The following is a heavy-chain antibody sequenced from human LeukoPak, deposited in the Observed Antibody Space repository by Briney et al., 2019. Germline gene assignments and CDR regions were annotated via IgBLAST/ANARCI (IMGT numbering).Heavy chain of an antibody. Sequence: GESPKISCKGSGYSFTSYWIGWVRQMPGKGLEWMGIIYPGDSDTRYSPSFQGQVTISADKSISTAYLQWSSLKASDTAMYYCARTYYYDSSGSPGWFDPWGQGTLVTVSS. J-gene: IGHJ5*02. V-gene: IGHV5-51*01. CDR2: IYPGDSDT. D-gene: IGHD3-22*01. CDR3: ARTYYYDSSGSPGWFDP. CDR1: GYSFTSYW.